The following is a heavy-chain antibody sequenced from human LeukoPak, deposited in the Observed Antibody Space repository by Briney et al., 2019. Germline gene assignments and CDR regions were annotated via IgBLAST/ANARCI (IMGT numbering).Heavy chain of an antibody. CDR1: GFTFSSYA. V-gene: IGHV3-23*01. Sequence: GGSLRLSCAASGFTFSSYAMGWVRQAPGKGLEWVSAISGSGGSTYYADSVKGRFTISRDNSKNTLYLQMNSLRAEDTAVYYCAKDWDYGGNRYYFDYWGQGTLVTVSS. CDR3: AKDWDYGGNRYYFDY. CDR2: ISGSGGST. D-gene: IGHD4-23*01. J-gene: IGHJ4*02.